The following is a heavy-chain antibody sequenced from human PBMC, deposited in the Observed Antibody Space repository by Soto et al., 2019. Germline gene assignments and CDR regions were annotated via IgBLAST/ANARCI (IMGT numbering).Heavy chain of an antibody. CDR2: ISYSGSA. J-gene: IGHJ4*02. V-gene: IGHV4-30-4*01. Sequence: QVQLQESGPGLVKPSQTLSLTCTVSGGSISSGNYYWSWIRQPPGKGLEWIGFISYSGSAHYNPSLKSRVNMSVDTSTKQFSLNLSFVTAADTAVYYCATMGTPATGLYYVDFWGQGTLFTVSS. CDR3: ATMGTPATGLYYVDF. CDR1: GGSISSGNYY. D-gene: IGHD2-8*01.